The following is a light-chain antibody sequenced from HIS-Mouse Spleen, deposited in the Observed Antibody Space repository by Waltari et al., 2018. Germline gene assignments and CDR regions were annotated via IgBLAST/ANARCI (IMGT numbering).Light chain of an antibody. CDR1: RSDAGSYNL. CDR2: EGR. V-gene: IGLV2-23*01. Sequence: QSALTQPASVSGSPGQSVTISCTGTRSDAGSYNLCSWYQRPPGKAPKLMLYEGRNRPSWVSNRVSGSKSGNTASLTISGLQAEDEADYYCCSYAGSSTSVVFGGGTKLTVL. J-gene: IGLJ2*01. CDR3: CSYAGSSTSVV.